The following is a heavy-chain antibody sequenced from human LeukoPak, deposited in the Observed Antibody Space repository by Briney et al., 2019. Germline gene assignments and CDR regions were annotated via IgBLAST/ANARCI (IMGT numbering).Heavy chain of an antibody. CDR2: INPSGTII. Sequence: PGGSLRLSCEASGFDFRIFEMNWVRQAPGKGLEWISYINPSGTIIYQADSVKGRFTISRDNAKHSLYMQMNSLRAEDTAVYYCARDLGSGVNSAFDYWGQGTLVTVSS. D-gene: IGHD6-19*01. J-gene: IGHJ4*02. V-gene: IGHV3-48*03. CDR3: ARDLGSGVNSAFDY. CDR1: GFDFRIFE.